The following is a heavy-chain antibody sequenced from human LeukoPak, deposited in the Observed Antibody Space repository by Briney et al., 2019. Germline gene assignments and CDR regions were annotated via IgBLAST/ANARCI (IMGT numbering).Heavy chain of an antibody. Sequence: AETLSLTCTVSGRPISSYYWSWIRQPPGKGLEWIGYIYYSGSTNYNLSLKSRVTISVHTSKTQFSLKLSSVTAADTAVYYCAIAHFVEMATKQTAFDIWGQGTMVTVSS. V-gene: IGHV4-59*01. D-gene: IGHD5-24*01. CDR2: IYYSGST. J-gene: IGHJ3*02. CDR1: GRPISSYY. CDR3: AIAHFVEMATKQTAFDI.